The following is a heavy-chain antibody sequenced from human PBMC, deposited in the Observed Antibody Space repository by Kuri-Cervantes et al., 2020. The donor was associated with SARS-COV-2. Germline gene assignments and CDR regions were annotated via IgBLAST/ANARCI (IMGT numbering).Heavy chain of an antibody. V-gene: IGHV4-59*01. CDR2: IYYSGSV. CDR3: TTVTPTSVFDF. Sequence: GSLRLSCTVSGGSISSSYWSWIRQPPGKGLEWIGYIYYSGSVSYNPSLVSRVTISVDTSKNQFSLRLTSVTAADTAVYYCTTVTPTSVFDFWGQGTLVTVSS. CDR1: GGSISSSY. D-gene: IGHD4-17*01. J-gene: IGHJ4*02.